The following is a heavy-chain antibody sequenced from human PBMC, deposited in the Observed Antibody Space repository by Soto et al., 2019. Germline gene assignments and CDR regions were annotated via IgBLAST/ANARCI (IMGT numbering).Heavy chain of an antibody. CDR2: IGPNPANT. J-gene: IGHJ4*02. V-gene: IGHV3-23*01. CDR3: ATARNCSREACTAAE. CDR1: GFPFSTSG. Sequence: PGGSLRLSCAASGFPFSTSGMLWVRQPPGEGLEWVSAIGPNPANTNYRDSVKGRFTISRDNSRNTVFLQMSALRAEDTARYYCATARNCSREACTAAEWGQGNLVTVSS. D-gene: IGHD2-8*02.